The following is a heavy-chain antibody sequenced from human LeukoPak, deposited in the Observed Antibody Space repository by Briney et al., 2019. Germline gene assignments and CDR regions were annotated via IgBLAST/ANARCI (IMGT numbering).Heavy chain of an antibody. CDR1: GVSFGDYG. Sequence: PGRSLRLSCSGSGVSFGDYGLSWVRQAPGKGLEWVGIIRSKAYGGTTDYAASVKGRFIVSRDDSKSIAYLQMNSLRIEDTAVYFCTRGTVYDSAWHEDYWGQGTLVTVSS. D-gene: IGHD6-19*01. CDR3: TRGTVYDSAWHEDY. CDR2: IRSKAYGGTT. J-gene: IGHJ4*02. V-gene: IGHV3-49*04.